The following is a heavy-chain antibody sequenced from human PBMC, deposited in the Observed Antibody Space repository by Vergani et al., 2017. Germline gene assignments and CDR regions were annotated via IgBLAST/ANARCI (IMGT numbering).Heavy chain of an antibody. V-gene: IGHV3-33*01. CDR3: ARALGYCSSTSCYTLDY. Sequence: QVQLVESGGGVVQPGRSLRLSCAASGFTVSSYGMHWVRQAPGKGLEWVAVIWYDGSNKYYADSAKGRFTISRDNSKNTLYLQMNSLRAEDTAVYYCARALGYCSSTSCYTLDYWGQGTLVTVSS. J-gene: IGHJ4*02. CDR1: GFTVSSYG. D-gene: IGHD2-2*02. CDR2: IWYDGSNK.